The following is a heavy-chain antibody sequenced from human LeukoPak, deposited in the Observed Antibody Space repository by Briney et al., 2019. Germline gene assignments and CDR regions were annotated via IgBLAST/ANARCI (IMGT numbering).Heavy chain of an antibody. D-gene: IGHD3-22*01. CDR2: INAGNGNT. CDR3: ARFPIPYYYDSSGYQYFDY. V-gene: IGHV1-3*01. J-gene: IGHJ4*02. Sequence: ASVQVSCKASGYTFTSYAMHWVRQAPGQRLEWMGWINAGNGNTKYSQKFQGRVTITRDTSASTAYMELSSLRSEDTAVYYCARFPIPYYYDSSGYQYFDYWGQGTLVTVSS. CDR1: GYTFTSYA.